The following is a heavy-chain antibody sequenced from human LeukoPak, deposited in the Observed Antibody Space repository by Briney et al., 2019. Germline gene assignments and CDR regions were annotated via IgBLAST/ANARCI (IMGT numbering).Heavy chain of an antibody. J-gene: IGHJ4*02. CDR1: GFTFSSYS. V-gene: IGHV3-48*01. CDR2: ITASGTAM. Sequence: GGSLRLSCAASGFTFSSYSMNWVRQAPGKGLEWVSHITASGTAMFYADSVKGRFTISRDNSKNTLYLQMNSLRAEDTAVYYCAREREPMVRGVIINYWGQGTLVTVSS. D-gene: IGHD3-10*01. CDR3: AREREPMVRGVIINY.